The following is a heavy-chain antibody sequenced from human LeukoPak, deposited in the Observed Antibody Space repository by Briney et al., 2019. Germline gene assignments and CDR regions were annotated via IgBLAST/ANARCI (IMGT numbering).Heavy chain of an antibody. V-gene: IGHV3-11*01. Sequence: GGSLRLSCAASGFTFSDYYMSWIRQAPGKGLEWLSYISSISGSIYCADSVKGRFTISRDNAKNSLYLQMNSLRAEDTAVYYCARIPAGYYHFDYWGQGTLVTVSS. J-gene: IGHJ4*02. CDR1: GFTFSDYY. D-gene: IGHD5-18*01. CDR3: ARIPAGYYHFDY. CDR2: ISSISGSI.